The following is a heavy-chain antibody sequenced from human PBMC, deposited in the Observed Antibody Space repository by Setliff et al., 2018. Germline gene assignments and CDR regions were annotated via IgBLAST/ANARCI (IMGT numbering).Heavy chain of an antibody. CDR1: GFSLSTSGMC. D-gene: IGHD3-22*01. V-gene: IGHV2-70*11. Sequence: SGPTLVNPTQTLTLTCTFSGFSLSTSGMCVSWIRQPPGKALEWLARIDWDDDKYYSTSLKTRLTISKDTSKNQVVLTMTNMDPVDTATYYCARILNSGGYLYYFDYWGQGTLVTVSS. CDR3: ARILNSGGYLYYFDY. CDR2: IDWDDDK. J-gene: IGHJ4*02.